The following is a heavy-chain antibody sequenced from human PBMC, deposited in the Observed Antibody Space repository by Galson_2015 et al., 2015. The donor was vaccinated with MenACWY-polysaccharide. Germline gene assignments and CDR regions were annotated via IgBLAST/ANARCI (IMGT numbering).Heavy chain of an antibody. CDR1: GFTFSNAW. J-gene: IGHJ4*02. CDR2: IKSKTDGGTT. CDR3: AKDMVPLRELLFVPRGPGYDY. D-gene: IGHD1-26*01. Sequence: SLRLSCAASGFTFSNAWMSWVRQAPGKGLEWVGRIKSKTDGGTTDYAAPVKGRFTISRDDSKNTLYLQMNSLRAEDTAVYYCAKDMVPLRELLFVPRGPGYDYWGQGTLVTVSS. V-gene: IGHV3-15*01.